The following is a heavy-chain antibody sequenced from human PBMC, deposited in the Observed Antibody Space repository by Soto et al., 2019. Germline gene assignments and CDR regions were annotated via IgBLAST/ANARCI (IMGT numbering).Heavy chain of an antibody. J-gene: IGHJ4*02. V-gene: IGHV3-21*01. D-gene: IGHD2-2*02. CDR2: ISSSSSYI. Sequence: GGSLGLSCAASGFTFSSYSMNWVRQAPGKGLDWVSSISSSSSYIYYADSVKGRFTISRDNAKNSLYLQMNSLRAEDTAVYYCARVQAYCSSTSCYKILGDYWGQGTLVTVSS. CDR1: GFTFSSYS. CDR3: ARVQAYCSSTSCYKILGDY.